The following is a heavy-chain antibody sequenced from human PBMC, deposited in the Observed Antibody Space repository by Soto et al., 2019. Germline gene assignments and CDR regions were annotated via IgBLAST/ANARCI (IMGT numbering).Heavy chain of an antibody. CDR1: GGSISSYY. CDR3: ARRYGSCFDY. Sequence: QVQLQESGPGLVKPSETLSLTCTVSGGSISSYYWSWIRQPPGKGLEWIGCIYYSGSTNYNPSLTSXAXISXDASTNQSSLKLSSVTAADAAVYYCARRYGSCFDYWGQGTLVTVSS. CDR2: IYYSGST. V-gene: IGHV4-59*08. J-gene: IGHJ4*02. D-gene: IGHD5-18*01.